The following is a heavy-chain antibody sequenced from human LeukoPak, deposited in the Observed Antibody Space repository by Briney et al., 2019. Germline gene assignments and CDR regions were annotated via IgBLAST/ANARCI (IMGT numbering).Heavy chain of an antibody. J-gene: IGHJ4*02. CDR3: ARGSCSSTSCYTV. D-gene: IGHD2-2*02. CDR2: INHSGST. Sequence: SATLSLTCAVYGGSFSGYYWSWIRQPPGKGLEWIGEINHSGSTNYSPSLKSRVTISVDTSKNQFSLKLSSVTAADTAVYYCARGSCSSTSCYTVWGQGTLVTVSS. V-gene: IGHV4-34*01. CDR1: GGSFSGYY.